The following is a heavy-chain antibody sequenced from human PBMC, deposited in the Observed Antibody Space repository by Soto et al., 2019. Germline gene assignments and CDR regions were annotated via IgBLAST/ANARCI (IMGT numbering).Heavy chain of an antibody. V-gene: IGHV3-23*01. D-gene: IGHD2-2*01. CDR1: GFTFSSYA. CDR2: ISGSGGST. J-gene: IGHJ6*03. Sequence: EVQLLESGGGLVQPGGSLRLSCAASGFTFSSYAMSWVRQAPGKGLEWVSAISGSGGSTYYADSVKGRFTISRDNSKNTLYLQMNSLRAKDTAVYYCAKGEVVVVPAATADYYMDVWGKGTTVTVSS. CDR3: AKGEVVVVPAATADYYMDV.